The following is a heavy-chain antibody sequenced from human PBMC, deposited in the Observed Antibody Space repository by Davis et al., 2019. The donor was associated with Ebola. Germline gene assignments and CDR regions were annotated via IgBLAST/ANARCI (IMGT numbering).Heavy chain of an antibody. V-gene: IGHV4-59*01. J-gene: IGHJ6*02. Sequence: SQSLSLTCTVSAGSISSYYWIWIRQPPGKGLEWMCYIFYSGSTNYNPSLKSRITISVDTSKKQFYLKLSSVTAADTAVYYCARGVVGSTTIYYFGMDVWGHGTTVTVSS. CDR2: IFYSGST. CDR1: AGSISSYY. D-gene: IGHD1-26*01. CDR3: ARGVVGSTTIYYFGMDV.